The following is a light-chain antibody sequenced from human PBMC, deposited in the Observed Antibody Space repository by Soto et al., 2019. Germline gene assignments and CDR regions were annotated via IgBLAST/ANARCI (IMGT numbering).Light chain of an antibody. CDR3: QQRSNSPPWIT. V-gene: IGKV3-11*01. CDR1: QSVSSN. J-gene: IGKJ5*01. CDR2: GAS. Sequence: EVVLTQSPVTLALSPVERPTLSCIASQSVSSNLAWYQQKPGQAPRLLIYGASNRATGIPAKFSGSGSGTDFTLTISSLEPEDSAVYYCQQRSNSPPWITFGQGTRLEIK.